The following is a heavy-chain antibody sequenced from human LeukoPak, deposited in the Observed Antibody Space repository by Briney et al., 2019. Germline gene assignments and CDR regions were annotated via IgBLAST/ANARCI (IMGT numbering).Heavy chain of an antibody. J-gene: IGHJ6*03. D-gene: IGHD6-13*01. CDR2: IYYSGST. CDR1: GGSISSYY. V-gene: IGHV4-59*12. Sequence: SETLSLTCTVSGGSISSYYWSWIRQPPGKGLEWIGYIYYSGSTNYNPSLKSRVTMSVDTSKNQFSLKLSSVTAADTAVYYCARVAAAGNPYYYYYYMDVWGKGTTVTISS. CDR3: ARVAAAGNPYYYYYYMDV.